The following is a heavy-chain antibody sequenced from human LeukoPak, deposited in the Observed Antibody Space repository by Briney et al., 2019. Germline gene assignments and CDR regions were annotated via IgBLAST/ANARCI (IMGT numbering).Heavy chain of an antibody. CDR1: GFTFSSYG. CDR3: ARESEQLWFFDY. CDR2: IWYDGSNK. D-gene: IGHD5-18*01. Sequence: HPGGSLRLSCAASGFTFSSYGMHWVRQAPGKGLEWVAVIWYDGSNKYYADSVKGRFTISRDNSKNTLYLQMNSLRAEDTAVYYCARESEQLWFFDYWGQGTLVTVSS. V-gene: IGHV3-33*01. J-gene: IGHJ4*02.